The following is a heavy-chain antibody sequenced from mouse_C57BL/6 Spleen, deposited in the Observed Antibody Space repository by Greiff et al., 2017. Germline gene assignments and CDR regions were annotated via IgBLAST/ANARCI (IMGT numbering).Heavy chain of an antibody. CDR3: ARRMVKNAMDY. D-gene: IGHD2-3*01. Sequence: QVQLKQPGAELVMPGASVKLSCKASGYTFPSYWMHWVKQRPGQGLEWIGEIDPSDSYTNYNQKFKGKSTLTVDKSSSTAYMQLSSLTSEDSAVYYCARRMVKNAMDYWGQGTSVTVSS. CDR2: IDPSDSYT. CDR1: GYTFPSYW. J-gene: IGHJ4*01. V-gene: IGHV1-69*01.